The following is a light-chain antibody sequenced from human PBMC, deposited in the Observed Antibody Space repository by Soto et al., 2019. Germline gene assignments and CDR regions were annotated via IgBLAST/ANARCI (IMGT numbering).Light chain of an antibody. CDR3: SSYTSSNTPYV. J-gene: IGLJ1*01. CDR1: SCDVGAYHF. Sequence: QSVLTQPASVSGSPGQSTTISCTGSSCDVGAYHFVSWYQHHPGKAPKLILYEVTARPSGVSSRFSGSKSGNTASLTISGLQADDEANYYCSSYTSSNTPYVLGTGTKVTVL. CDR2: EVT. V-gene: IGLV2-14*01.